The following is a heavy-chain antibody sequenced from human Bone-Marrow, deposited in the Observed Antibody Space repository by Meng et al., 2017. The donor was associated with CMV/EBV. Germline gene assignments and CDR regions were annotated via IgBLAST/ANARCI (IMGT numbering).Heavy chain of an antibody. J-gene: IGHJ6*02. D-gene: IGHD3-3*01. CDR2: ISAYNGNT. CDR3: ARDFPLKGVVILTETKRGYYYYGMDV. Sequence: ASVKVSCKASGYTFTSYGISSVRQAPGQGLEWMGWISAYNGNTNYAQKLQGRVTMTTDTSTSTAYMELRSLRSDDTAVYYCARDFPLKGVVILTETKRGYYYYGMDVWGQGTTVTVSS. V-gene: IGHV1-18*01. CDR1: GYTFTSYG.